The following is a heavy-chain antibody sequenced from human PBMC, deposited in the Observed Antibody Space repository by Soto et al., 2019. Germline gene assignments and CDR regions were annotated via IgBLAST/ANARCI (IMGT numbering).Heavy chain of an antibody. CDR1: GDSIASTTYY. J-gene: IGHJ5*02. D-gene: IGHD2-15*01. CDR2: ISYSETT. V-gene: IGHV4-39*01. Sequence: QLQLQESGPGLVKPSETLSLTCTVSGDSIASTTYYWGWVRHPPGKGLEWIGSISYSETTFYNPSLKSRVTISVDTSKNQFSLNLSSVTAADTAFYYCAKQTPYSRNWFGPWGQGTLVTVSS. CDR3: AKQTPYSRNWFGP.